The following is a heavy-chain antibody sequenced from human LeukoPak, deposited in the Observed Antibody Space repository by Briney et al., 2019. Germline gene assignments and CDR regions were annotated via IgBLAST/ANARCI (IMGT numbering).Heavy chain of an antibody. J-gene: IGHJ4*02. Sequence: PGGSLRLSCAASGFTFSSYWMSRVRQAPGKGLEWVAKINQYGTEKYYVDSVKGRFTISRDNAKNSLYLQMNSLRAEDTAVYYCAREVREVPHWGQGTLVTVSS. D-gene: IGHD2-2*01. CDR3: AREVREVPH. CDR1: GFTFSSYW. CDR2: INQYGTEK. V-gene: IGHV3-7*04.